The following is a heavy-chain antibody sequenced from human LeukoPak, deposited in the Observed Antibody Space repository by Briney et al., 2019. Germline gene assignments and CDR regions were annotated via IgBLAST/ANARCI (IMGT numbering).Heavy chain of an antibody. CDR1: GGSISSGGYY. V-gene: IGHV4-61*08. J-gene: IGHJ3*02. Sequence: SETLSLTCTVSGGSISSGGYYWSWIRQHPGTGLEWIGYIYYSGSTNYNPSLKSRVTMSVDTSKNQFSLKLSSVTAADTAVYYCARGVEDYYDGSGYFRDAFDIWGQGTMVTVSS. CDR2: IYYSGST. D-gene: IGHD3-22*01. CDR3: ARGVEDYYDGSGYFRDAFDI.